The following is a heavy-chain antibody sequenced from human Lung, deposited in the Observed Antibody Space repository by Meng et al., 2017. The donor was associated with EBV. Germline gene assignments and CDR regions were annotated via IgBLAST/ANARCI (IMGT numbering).Heavy chain of an antibody. J-gene: IGHJ4*02. CDR2: IYYSGST. V-gene: IGHV4-31*03. CDR1: GGSISSGGYY. Sequence: QGQLQGSGPGLVKPSQTLSLTCIVSGGSISSGGYYWSWIRQHPGKGLEWIGYIYYSGSTYYNPSLKSRVTISVDTSKNQFSLKLSSVTAADTAVYYCAATVNDGYFDYWGQGTLVTVSS. D-gene: IGHD4-11*01. CDR3: AATVNDGYFDY.